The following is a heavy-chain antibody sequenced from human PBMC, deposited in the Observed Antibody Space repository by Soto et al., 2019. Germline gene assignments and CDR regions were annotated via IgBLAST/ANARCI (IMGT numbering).Heavy chain of an antibody. J-gene: IGHJ6*03. CDR2: MNPNSGNT. Sequence: ASVKVSCKASGYTFTSYDINWVRQATGQGPEWMGWMNPNSGNTGYAQKFQGRVTMTRNTSISTAYMELSSLRSEDTAVYYCARVECGITMVRGVMNYYYYMDVWGKGTTVTVSS. D-gene: IGHD3-10*01. CDR1: GYTFTSYD. CDR3: ARVECGITMVRGVMNYYYYMDV. V-gene: IGHV1-8*01.